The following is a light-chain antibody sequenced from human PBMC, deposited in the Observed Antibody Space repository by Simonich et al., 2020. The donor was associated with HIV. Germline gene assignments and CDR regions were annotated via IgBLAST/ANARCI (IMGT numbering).Light chain of an antibody. V-gene: IGKV4-1*01. J-gene: IGKJ1*01. CDR2: WAS. CDR1: LNILYNSNNKNY. Sequence: DIVMTQSPDSLAVSLGERATINCKSSLNILYNSNNKNYLAWYQQKPGQPPNLLIYWASTRESWVPDRFSASGSGTDFTLTISSLQAEDVAVYYCQQYYTTPPTFGQGTKVEIK. CDR3: QQYYTTPPT.